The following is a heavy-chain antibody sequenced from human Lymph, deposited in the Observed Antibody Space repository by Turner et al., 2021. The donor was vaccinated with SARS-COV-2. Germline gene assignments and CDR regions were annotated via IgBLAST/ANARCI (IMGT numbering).Heavy chain of an antibody. J-gene: IGHJ4*02. CDR3: AKDRGGEQLVRLFDY. CDR2: ISWNSGSI. V-gene: IGHV3-9*01. CDR1: GFPFYDYA. Sequence: VQLVESGGGLVLPGRSLRLYCAASGFPFYDYAMHWVRQAPGKGLEWVAGISWNSGSIGYAASVKGRFTISRDNAKNSLYLQMNSLRAEDTAFYYCAKDRGGEQLVRLFDYWGQGTLVTVTS. D-gene: IGHD6-6*01.